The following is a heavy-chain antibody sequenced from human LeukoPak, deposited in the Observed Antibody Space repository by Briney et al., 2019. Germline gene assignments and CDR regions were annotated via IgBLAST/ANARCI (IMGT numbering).Heavy chain of an antibody. V-gene: IGHV1-69*04. J-gene: IGHJ4*02. Sequence: GSSVKVSCKASGGTFSSYAISWVRQAPGQGLEWMGRIIPILGIANYAQKFQGRVTITADKSTSTAYMELSSLRSEDTAVYYCARNKYRNMGVAATNVDYWGQGTLVTVSS. CDR1: GGTFSSYA. CDR2: IIPILGIA. CDR3: ARNKYRNMGVAATNVDY. D-gene: IGHD2-15*01.